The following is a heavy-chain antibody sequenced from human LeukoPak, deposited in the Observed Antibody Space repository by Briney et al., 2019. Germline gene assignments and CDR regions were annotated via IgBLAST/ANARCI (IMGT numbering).Heavy chain of an antibody. D-gene: IGHD6-6*01. CDR1: GFTFSSYA. CDR2: ISNSGGST. J-gene: IGHJ4*02. V-gene: IGHV3-23*01. Sequence: GGSLRLSCAASGFTFSSYAMSWVRQAPGKGLDWVSAISNSGGSTYYADSVKGRFTISRDNSKNTMYLQMNSLRAEDTAAYYCASRKYGTSHWGQGTLVTVSS. CDR3: ASRKYGTSH.